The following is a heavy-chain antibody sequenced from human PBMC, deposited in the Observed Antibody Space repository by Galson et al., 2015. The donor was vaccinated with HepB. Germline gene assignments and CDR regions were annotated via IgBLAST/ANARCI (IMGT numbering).Heavy chain of an antibody. Sequence: CAISGDSVSSNSAAWNWIRQSPSRGLEWLGRTYYRSKWYNDYAVSVKNRITINPDTSKNQFSLQLNSVTPEDTAVYYCARDLWGYSSGWYNGMGVWGQGTTVTVSS. CDR1: GDSVSSNSAA. D-gene: IGHD6-19*01. V-gene: IGHV6-1*01. CDR2: TYYRSKWYN. J-gene: IGHJ6*02. CDR3: ARDLWGYSSGWYNGMGV.